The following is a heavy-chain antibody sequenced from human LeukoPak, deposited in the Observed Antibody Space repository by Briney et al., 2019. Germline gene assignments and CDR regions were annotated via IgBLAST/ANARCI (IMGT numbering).Heavy chain of an antibody. CDR2: IWYDGSNK. J-gene: IGHJ4*02. Sequence: PGGSLRPSCAASGFTFSTYGMHWVRQAPGKGLEWVAIIWYDGSNKYHADSVKGRFTISRDNSKNTLYLQMNSLRAEDTAVYYCARDSYYYDSSGYYGWGQGTLVTVSS. CDR3: ARDSYYYDSSGYYG. CDR1: GFTFSTYG. V-gene: IGHV3-30*02. D-gene: IGHD3-22*01.